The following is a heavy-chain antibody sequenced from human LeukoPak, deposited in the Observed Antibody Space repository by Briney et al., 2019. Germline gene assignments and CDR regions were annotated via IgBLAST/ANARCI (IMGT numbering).Heavy chain of an antibody. CDR3: ARDREGQERYFDY. V-gene: IGHV1-2*02. CDR2: INPDSGGT. D-gene: IGHD1-1*01. CDR1: GYTFTGYY. Sequence: ASVKVSCKASGYTFTGYYIHGVRQAPGQGLEWMGWINPDSGGTKNAPKIQGRVTMTRDTSIATAYMELSRLRSDDTAVYYCARDREGQERYFDYWGQGTLVTVSS. J-gene: IGHJ4*02.